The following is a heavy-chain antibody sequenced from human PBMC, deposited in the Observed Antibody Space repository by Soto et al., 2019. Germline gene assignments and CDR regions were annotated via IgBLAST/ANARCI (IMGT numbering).Heavy chain of an antibody. D-gene: IGHD2-2*01. CDR2: IKSKTDGGTT. CDR3: TTATPVDIVVVPAYYYGMDV. V-gene: IGHV3-15*01. Sequence: GGSLRLSCSASAFTFTSYAMHWVRQAPGKGLEWVGRIKSKTDGGTTDYAAPVKGRFTISRDDSKNTLYLQMNSLKTEDTAVYYCTTATPVDIVVVPAYYYGMDVWGQGTTVTVSS. CDR1: AFTFTSYA. J-gene: IGHJ6*02.